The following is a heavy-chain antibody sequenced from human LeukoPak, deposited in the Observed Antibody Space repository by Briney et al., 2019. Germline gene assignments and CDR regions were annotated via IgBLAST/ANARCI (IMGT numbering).Heavy chain of an antibody. V-gene: IGHV1-69*13. CDR3: ARATYYDSEGHYFDY. D-gene: IGHD3-22*01. Sequence: SVKVSCKASGGTFSSYAISWVRQAPGQGLEWMGGIIPIFGTANYAQKFQGRVTITADESTSTAYMELSSLRSEDTAVYYCARATYYDSEGHYFDYWGQGTLVTVSS. CDR1: GGTFSSYA. CDR2: IIPIFGTA. J-gene: IGHJ4*02.